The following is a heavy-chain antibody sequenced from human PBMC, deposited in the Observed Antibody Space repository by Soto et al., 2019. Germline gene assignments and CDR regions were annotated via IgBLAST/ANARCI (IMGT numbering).Heavy chain of an antibody. D-gene: IGHD6-13*01. Sequence: GGSLRLSCAASGFTFSSYGMHWVRQAPGKGLEWVAVISYDGSNKYYADSVKGRFTISRDNSKNTLYLQMNSLRAEDTAVYYCAKDRGVEGIAANYGMDVWGQGTTVTVSS. CDR3: AKDRGVEGIAANYGMDV. CDR2: ISYDGSNK. CDR1: GFTFSSYG. V-gene: IGHV3-30*18. J-gene: IGHJ6*02.